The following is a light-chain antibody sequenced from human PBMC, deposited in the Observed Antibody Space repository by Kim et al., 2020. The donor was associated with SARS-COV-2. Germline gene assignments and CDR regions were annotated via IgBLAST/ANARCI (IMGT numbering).Light chain of an antibody. CDR2: GAS. CDR1: QNIDTY. CDR3: QQYGSSPLT. J-gene: IGKJ1*01. V-gene: IGKV3-20*01. Sequence: LSPGERATLSCRASQNIDTYLAWYQQKSGQAPRLLIYGASSRATGIPDRFSGRGSGTDFTLTISRLEPEDFAVYYCQQYGSSPLTFGQGTKVDIK.